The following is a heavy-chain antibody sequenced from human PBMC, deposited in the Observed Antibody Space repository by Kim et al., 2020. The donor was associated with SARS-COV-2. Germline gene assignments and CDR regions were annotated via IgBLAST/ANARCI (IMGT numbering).Heavy chain of an antibody. Sequence: KGRFTISRDNSKNTLYLQMNSLRAEDTAVYYCAKGTNYYDSSGYFEYFDYWGQGTLVTVSS. J-gene: IGHJ4*02. D-gene: IGHD3-22*01. V-gene: IGHV3-23*01. CDR3: AKGTNYYDSSGYFEYFDY.